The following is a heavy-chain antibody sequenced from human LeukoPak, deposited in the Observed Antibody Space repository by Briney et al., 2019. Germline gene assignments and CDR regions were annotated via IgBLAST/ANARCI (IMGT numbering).Heavy chain of an antibody. CDR2: IIPIFGKA. D-gene: IGHD2-2*01. J-gene: IGHJ5*02. CDR1: GGTFNNYA. CDR3: ARALIVVVPAATHNWFDP. Sequence: SVKVSCKASGGTFNNYAINWVRQAPGQGLEWMGGIIPIFGKANYAQKFQGRVTITADESTSTAYMELSSLRSEDTAVYYCARALIVVVPAATHNWFDPWGQGTLVTVSS. V-gene: IGHV1-69*13.